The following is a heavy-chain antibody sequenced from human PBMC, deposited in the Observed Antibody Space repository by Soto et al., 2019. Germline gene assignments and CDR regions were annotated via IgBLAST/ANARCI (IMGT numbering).Heavy chain of an antibody. J-gene: IGHJ6*02. Sequence: QVQLQESGPGLVKPSQTLSLTCTVSGGSISSGGYYWSWIRQHPGKGLEWIGYIYYSGSTYYNPSLKSRLTISVDTSKNQFSLKLSSVTAADTAVYYCARGERGFGESSYYYYGMDVWGQGTTVTVSS. CDR3: ARGERGFGESSYYYYGMDV. CDR1: GGSISSGGYY. D-gene: IGHD3-10*01. CDR2: IYYSGST. V-gene: IGHV4-31*03.